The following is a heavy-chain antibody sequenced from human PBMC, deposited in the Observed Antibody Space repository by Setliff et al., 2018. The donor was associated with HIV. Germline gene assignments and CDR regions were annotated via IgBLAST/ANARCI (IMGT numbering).Heavy chain of an antibody. CDR3: ARGTTPLGWFDP. V-gene: IGHV1-18*01. CDR2: INPAGNPT. J-gene: IGHJ5*02. Sequence: ASVKVSCKASGYTFTSYGISWVRQAPGQGLEWMGIINPAGNPTSHAQKFQGRLTMTRDTSTNTVYMELRSLRSDDTAVYYCARGTTPLGWFDPWGQGTLVTAPQ. CDR1: GYTFTSYG. D-gene: IGHD2-2*01.